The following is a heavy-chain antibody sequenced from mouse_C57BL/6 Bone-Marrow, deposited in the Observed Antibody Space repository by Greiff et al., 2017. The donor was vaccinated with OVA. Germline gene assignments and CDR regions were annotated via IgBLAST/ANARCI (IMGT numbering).Heavy chain of an antibody. V-gene: IGHV5-6*02. Sequence: EVKLEESGGDLVKPGGSLKLSCAASGFTFSSYGMSWVRQTPDKRLEWVATISSGGSYTYYPDSVKGRFTISRDKAKNTLYLQMSSLKSEDTAMYYCARHSLWFDYAMDYWGQGTSVTVSS. CDR2: ISSGGSYT. D-gene: IGHD2-2*01. CDR3: ARHSLWFDYAMDY. J-gene: IGHJ4*01. CDR1: GFTFSSYG.